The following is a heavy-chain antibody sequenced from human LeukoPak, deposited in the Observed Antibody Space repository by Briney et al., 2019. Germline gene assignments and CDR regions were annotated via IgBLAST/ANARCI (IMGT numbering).Heavy chain of an antibody. CDR3: ARFGVVVVADNWFDP. Sequence: ASVKVSCKASGYTFTSYGISWVRQAPGQGLEWMGWISAYNGNTNYAQKLQGRATMTTDTSTSTAYMELRSLRSDDTAVYYCARFGVVVVADNWFDPWGQGTLVTVSS. CDR2: ISAYNGNT. J-gene: IGHJ5*02. D-gene: IGHD2-15*01. V-gene: IGHV1-18*01. CDR1: GYTFTSYG.